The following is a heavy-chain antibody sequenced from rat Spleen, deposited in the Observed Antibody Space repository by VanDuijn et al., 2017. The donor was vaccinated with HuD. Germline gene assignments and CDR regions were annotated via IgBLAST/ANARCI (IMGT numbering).Heavy chain of an antibody. CDR1: GFSFSGYD. V-gene: IGHV5S23*01. CDR2: IRPSGDNA. J-gene: IGHJ4*01. Sequence: EVQLVESGGGLVQPGRSLKLSCAASGFSFSGYDMAWVRQAPTMGLEWVAFIRPSGDNAYYRDSVKGRFTISRDNAKSTLYLQMNSLRSEDTATYYCTRDLDAWGQGASVTVSS. CDR3: TRDLDA.